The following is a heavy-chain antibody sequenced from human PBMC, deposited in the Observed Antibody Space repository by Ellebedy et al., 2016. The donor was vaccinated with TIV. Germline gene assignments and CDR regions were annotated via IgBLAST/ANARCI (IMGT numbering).Heavy chain of an antibody. CDR2: IRNEVDGGTT. CDR3: SRDSSGWSRDY. V-gene: IGHV3-49*03. CDR1: GFTFGAYS. J-gene: IGHJ4*02. D-gene: IGHD6-19*01. Sequence: GESLKISCTTSGFTFGAYSMSWFRQAPGKGLEWVGLIRNEVDGGTTEYAASMKGRFTISRDDSKSIAYLHMNSLNTEDTAVYYCSRDSSGWSRDYWGQGTLVTVSS.